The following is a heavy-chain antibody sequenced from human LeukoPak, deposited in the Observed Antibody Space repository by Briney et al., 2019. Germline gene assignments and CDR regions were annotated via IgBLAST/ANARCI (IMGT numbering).Heavy chain of an antibody. CDR2: INPSGGST. CDR3: ARPAYYYDSGGYYEDGRFDY. J-gene: IGHJ4*02. D-gene: IGHD3-22*01. CDR1: GYTFTSYY. V-gene: IGHV1-46*03. Sequence: ASVKVSCKASGYTFTSYYMHWVRQAPGQGLEWMGIINPSGGSTSYAQKFQGRVTMTRDTSTSTVYMELSSLRSEDTAVYYCARPAYYYDSGGYYEDGRFDYWGQGTLVTVSS.